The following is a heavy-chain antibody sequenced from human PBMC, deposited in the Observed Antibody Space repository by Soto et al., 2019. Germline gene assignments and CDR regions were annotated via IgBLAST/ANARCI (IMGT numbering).Heavy chain of an antibody. CDR3: ARGGLYSSSFRPGTRGRRYYYYCMDA. CDR1: GGSFSGYY. CDR2: INHSGST. Sequence: PSETLSLTCAVYGGSFSGYYWSWIRQPPGKGLEWIGEINHSGSTNYNPSLKSRVTISVDTSKNQFSLKLSSVTAADTAVYYCARGGLYSSSFRPGTRGRRYYYYCMDAWGQGTTVTVSS. J-gene: IGHJ6*02. D-gene: IGHD6-13*01. V-gene: IGHV4-34*01.